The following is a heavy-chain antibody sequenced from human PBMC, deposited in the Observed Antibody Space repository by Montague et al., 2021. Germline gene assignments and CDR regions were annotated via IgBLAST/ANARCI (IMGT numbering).Heavy chain of an antibody. J-gene: IGHJ6*02. D-gene: IGHD1-1*01. CDR3: AVTNAYYYYGMDV. CDR1: GASISNDY. V-gene: IGHV4-59*01. CDR2: IYYSRRT. Sequence: SETLSLTCSVSGASISNDYCSWSRQPPGKGLEWIGDIYYSRRTNYNPSLKSRVTISVDTSKNQFSLKLSSVTAADTAFYYCAVTNAYYYYGMDVWGQGTTVTVSS.